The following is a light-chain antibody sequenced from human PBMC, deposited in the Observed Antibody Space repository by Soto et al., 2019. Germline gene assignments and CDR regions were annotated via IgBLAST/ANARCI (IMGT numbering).Light chain of an antibody. CDR3: SSYSSSSTPYL. V-gene: IGLV2-14*03. CDR2: DVS. CDR1: SSDVGGYNY. Sequence: QSALTQPASVSGSPGQSITISCTGTSSDVGGYNYVSWYQQHPGKAPKLMISDVSNRPSGVSNRFSGPKPGNTASLTISGLQAEDEADYHCSSYSSSSTPYLFGSGTKVTVL. J-gene: IGLJ1*01.